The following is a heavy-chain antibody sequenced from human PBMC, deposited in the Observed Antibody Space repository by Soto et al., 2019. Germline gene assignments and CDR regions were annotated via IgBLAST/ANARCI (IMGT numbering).Heavy chain of an antibody. CDR2: LYSGGQT. CDR1: GFNFDNSY. D-gene: IGHD2-2*01. CDR3: SKNNAAPAFVGFEY. V-gene: IGHV3-53*01. Sequence: PGGSLRLSCAVSGFNFDNSYMSWVRQAPGKGLEWVSILYSGGQTYYTESVRGRFTISRDISKNTLDLQMNRLTADDTAVYYCSKNNAAPAFVGFEYWGQGTLVTVSS. J-gene: IGHJ4*02.